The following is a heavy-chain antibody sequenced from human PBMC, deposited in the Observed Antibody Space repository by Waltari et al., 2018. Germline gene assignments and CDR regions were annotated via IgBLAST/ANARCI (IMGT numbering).Heavy chain of an antibody. J-gene: IGHJ4*02. CDR1: GYTFTSYA. Sequence: QVQLVQSGAEVKKPGASVKVSCKASGYTFTSYAMHWVRQAPGQRLEWMGWINGGNGNTKYAQKCQGRVTITRDTSASTAYMELSSLRSEDTAVYYCARDRDYGDNAPSWAFDYWGQGTLVTVSS. D-gene: IGHD4-17*01. V-gene: IGHV1-3*01. CDR3: ARDRDYGDNAPSWAFDY. CDR2: INGGNGNT.